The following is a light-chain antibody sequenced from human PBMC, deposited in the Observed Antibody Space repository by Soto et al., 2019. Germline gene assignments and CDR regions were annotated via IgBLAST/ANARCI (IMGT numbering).Light chain of an antibody. CDR1: QSIGVY. CDR3: QHSGKWLPMT. V-gene: IGKV3-11*01. Sequence: EIVLTQSPATLSLSPGERATLSCRASQSIGVYLAWWQQYPGQAPRLLIYDASNRAAGIPARFSGSGSGTDFTLTISSLEPEDFAVYYCQHSGKWLPMTFGQGTRLEI. CDR2: DAS. J-gene: IGKJ5*01.